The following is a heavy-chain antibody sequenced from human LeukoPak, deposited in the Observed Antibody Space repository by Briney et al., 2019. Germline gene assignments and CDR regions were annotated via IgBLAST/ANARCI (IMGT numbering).Heavy chain of an antibody. Sequence: GGSLRLSCAASGFTFSSYEMNWVRQAPGKGLEWVSYISSSGSTIYYTDSVKGRFTISRDNAKNSLYLQMNSLRAEDTAVYYCARDRYCTNGVCPIVWGQGTLVTVSS. J-gene: IGHJ4*02. D-gene: IGHD2-8*01. CDR2: ISSSGSTI. V-gene: IGHV3-48*03. CDR3: ARDRYCTNGVCPIV. CDR1: GFTFSSYE.